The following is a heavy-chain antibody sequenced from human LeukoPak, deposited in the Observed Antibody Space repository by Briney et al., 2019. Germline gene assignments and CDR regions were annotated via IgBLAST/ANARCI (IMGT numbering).Heavy chain of an antibody. Sequence: SETLSLTCAVYGGSFSGYYWSWIRQPPGKGLEWIGEIYHSGSTNYNPSLKSRVTISVDTSKNQFSLKLSSVTAADTAVYYCARNVGYYYGSGSYRDYWGQGTLVTVSS. J-gene: IGHJ4*02. CDR1: GGSFSGYY. V-gene: IGHV4-34*01. CDR2: IYHSGST. CDR3: ARNVGYYYGSGSYRDY. D-gene: IGHD3-10*01.